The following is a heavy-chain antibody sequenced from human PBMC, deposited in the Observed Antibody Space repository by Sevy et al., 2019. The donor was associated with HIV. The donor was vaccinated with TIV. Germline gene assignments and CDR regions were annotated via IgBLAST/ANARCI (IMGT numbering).Heavy chain of an antibody. CDR3: AKDTGYSPTNVDC. J-gene: IGHJ4*02. CDR1: GFTFDDYA. D-gene: IGHD5-18*01. V-gene: IGHV3-9*01. CDR2: ISWNSNSL. Sequence: GGSLRLSCAASGFTFDDYAMHWVRQAPGKGLEWVSGISWNSNSLGYADSVKGRFTISRDSAKNSLYLQMNSLRAKDTALYYCAKDTGYSPTNVDCWGQGTLVTVSS.